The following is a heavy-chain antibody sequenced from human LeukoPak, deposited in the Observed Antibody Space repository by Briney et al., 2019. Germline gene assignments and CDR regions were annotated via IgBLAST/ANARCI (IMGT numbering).Heavy chain of an antibody. V-gene: IGHV3-23*01. CDR1: GFTFSSFA. J-gene: IGHJ4*02. CDR2: SGGGGDRT. CDR3: GKVVGYCRVYNSYIVYN. D-gene: IGHD2-15*01. Sequence: GGSLRLSCAASGFTFSSFAMGWVRQAPGKGLEWVSVSGGGGDRTYYADSVKGRFTVSRDNSKNTLYLEMNSLRAEDTAVYFCGKVVGYCRVYNSYIVYNWGQGNLVTVSS.